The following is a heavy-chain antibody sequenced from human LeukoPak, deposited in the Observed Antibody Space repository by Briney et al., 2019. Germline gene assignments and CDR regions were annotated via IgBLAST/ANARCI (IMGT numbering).Heavy chain of an antibody. CDR3: ARAPYSSSSLDY. D-gene: IGHD6-6*01. J-gene: IGHJ4*02. V-gene: IGHV1-69*05. CDR1: GGTFSSYA. Sequence: SVKVSCKASGGTFSSYAISWVRQAPGQGLEWMGRIIPIFGTANYAQKFQGRVTITTDESTSTAYMELSSLRSEDTAVHYCARAPYSSSSLDYWGQGTLVTVSS. CDR2: IIPIFGTA.